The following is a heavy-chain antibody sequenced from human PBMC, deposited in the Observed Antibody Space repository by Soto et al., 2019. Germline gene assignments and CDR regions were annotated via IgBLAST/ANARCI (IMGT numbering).Heavy chain of an antibody. V-gene: IGHV3-21*01. CDR3: ARVQHNSGYDYGDD. J-gene: IGHJ4*02. CDR2: ISSSSSYI. Sequence: GGSLRLSCAASGFTFSSYSMNWVRQAPGKGLEWVSSISSSSSYIYYADSVKGRFTISRDNAKNSLYLQMNSLRAEDTAVYYCARVQHNSGYDYGDDWGQGTLVTVSS. D-gene: IGHD5-12*01. CDR1: GFTFSSYS.